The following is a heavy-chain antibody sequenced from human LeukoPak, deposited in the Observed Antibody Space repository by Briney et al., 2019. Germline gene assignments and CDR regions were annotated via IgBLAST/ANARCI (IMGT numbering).Heavy chain of an antibody. CDR2: ISSSSSSI. CDR3: ARDEDAF. CDR1: RFTFSSYW. V-gene: IGHV3-48*02. Sequence: GGSLRLSCAVSRFTFSSYWMSWVRQAPGKGLEWVSYISSSSSSIYYADSVKGRFTISRDNAKNSLYLQMNSLRDEDTAVYYCARDEDAFGGQGTLVTVSS. J-gene: IGHJ4*02.